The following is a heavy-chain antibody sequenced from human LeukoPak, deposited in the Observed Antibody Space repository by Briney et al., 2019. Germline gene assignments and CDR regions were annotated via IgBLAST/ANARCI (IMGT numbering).Heavy chain of an antibody. J-gene: IGHJ3*01. CDR3: ATDSGHSFSF. CDR2: IYSDGCST. D-gene: IGHD3-10*01. V-gene: IGHV3-74*01. Sequence: GGSLRLSCVASGFTFNTAWMHWVRQAPGKGLVWVSRIYSDGCSTTYADSVKGRFTISRDNARNTLYLQMNSLSAEYTAVYYCATDSGHSFSFWGQGTMVTVSS. CDR1: GFTFNTAW.